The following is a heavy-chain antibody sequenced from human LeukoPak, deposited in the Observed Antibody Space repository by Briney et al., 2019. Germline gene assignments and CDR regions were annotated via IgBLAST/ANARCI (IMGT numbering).Heavy chain of an antibody. CDR3: ARSDAGNSAGGIDY. J-gene: IGHJ4*02. CDR1: GGSFSSYD. D-gene: IGHD4-23*01. Sequence: SVKVSCKTSGGSFSSYDISWVRQAPEQGLEWMGGIIPVFGMPNYAQKFQGRLTLTTDESTGTAYMELGGLTSDDTAVYYCARSDAGNSAGGIDYWGQGTLVIVSS. V-gene: IGHV1-69*05. CDR2: IIPVFGMP.